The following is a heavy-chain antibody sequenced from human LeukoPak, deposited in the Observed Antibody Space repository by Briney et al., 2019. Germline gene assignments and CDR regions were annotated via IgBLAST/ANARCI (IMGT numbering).Heavy chain of an antibody. Sequence: PGGSLRLSCAASGFTFSSYSLHWVRQAPGKGLEWVALLSYDGNNKYYGDSVKGRFTISRDNSENTLYLQMNSLRAEDTAIYYCTKKRLNRLGFYYGIDVWGQGTTVTVSS. V-gene: IGHV3-30*18. CDR2: LSYDGNNK. J-gene: IGHJ6*02. D-gene: IGHD4-17*01. CDR3: TKKRLNRLGFYYGIDV. CDR1: GFTFSSYS.